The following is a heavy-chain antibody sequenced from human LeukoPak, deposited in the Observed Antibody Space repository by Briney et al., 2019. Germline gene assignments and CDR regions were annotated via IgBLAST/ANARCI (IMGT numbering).Heavy chain of an antibody. CDR2: MNPNSGNT. D-gene: IGHD2-15*01. J-gene: IGHJ5*02. Sequence: ASVRVSCKASGYTFTSYDINWVRQATGQGPEWMGWMNPNSGNTGYAQKFQGRVTMTRNTSISTAYMELSSLRSEDTAVYYCALLLEVNGGDPWGQGTLVTVSS. CDR1: GYTFTSYD. V-gene: IGHV1-8*01. CDR3: ALLLEVNGGDP.